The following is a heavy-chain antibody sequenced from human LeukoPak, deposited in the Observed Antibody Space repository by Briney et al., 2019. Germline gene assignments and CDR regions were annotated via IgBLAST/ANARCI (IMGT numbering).Heavy chain of an antibody. CDR1: GFTFSSYW. J-gene: IGHJ4*02. CDR3: ARRGYSSGWYVIDY. D-gene: IGHD6-19*01. V-gene: IGHV3-74*01. Sequence: PGGSLRLSCAASGFTFSSYWMHWVRQAPGKGLVWVSRINSDGSSTTYADSVKGRFTISRDNAKNTLYLQMNSLRAEDTAVYYCARRGYSSGWYVIDYWGQGTLVTVSS. CDR2: INSDGSST.